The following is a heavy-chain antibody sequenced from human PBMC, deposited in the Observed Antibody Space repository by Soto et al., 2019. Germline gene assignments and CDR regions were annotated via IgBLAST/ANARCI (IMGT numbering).Heavy chain of an antibody. V-gene: IGHV4-39*01. D-gene: IGHD6-19*01. CDR1: GGSISSTSHY. J-gene: IGHJ4*02. CDR2: IYYSGST. Sequence: PSETLSLTCTVSGGSISSTSHYWAWIRQPPGKGLECIGSIYYSGSTYYNPSLKSRATISVDTSKNHFSLQLTSLTAADTAVYYCAGQAGWLIDYWGQGALVTVS. CDR3: AGQAGWLIDY.